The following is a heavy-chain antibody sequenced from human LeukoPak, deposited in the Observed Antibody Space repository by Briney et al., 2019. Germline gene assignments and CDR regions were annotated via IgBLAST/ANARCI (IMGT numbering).Heavy chain of an antibody. V-gene: IGHV1-2*06. Sequence: GGSLRLSCAASGYIFTGYYMHWVRQAPGQGLEWMGRINPNSGGTNYAQKFQGGVTMTRDTSISTAYMELSRLRSDDTAVYYCALSYYYDSSGYVFDIWGQGTMVTVSS. CDR3: ALSYYYDSSGYVFDI. D-gene: IGHD3-22*01. CDR2: INPNSGGT. J-gene: IGHJ3*02. CDR1: GYIFTGYY.